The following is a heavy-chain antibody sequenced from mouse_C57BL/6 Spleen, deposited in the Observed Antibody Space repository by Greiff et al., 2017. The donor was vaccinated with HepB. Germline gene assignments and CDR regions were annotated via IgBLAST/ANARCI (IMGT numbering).Heavy chain of an antibody. D-gene: IGHD4-1*01. CDR1: GYTFTSYW. V-gene: IGHV1-64*01. CDR3: ARDWDGGVFDY. Sequence: QVHVKQPGAELVKPGASVKLSCKASGYTFTSYWMHWVKQRPGQGLEWIGMIHPNSGSTNYNEKFKSKATLTVDKSSSTAYMQLSSLTSEDSAVYYCARDWDGGVFDYWGQGTTLTVSS. J-gene: IGHJ2*01. CDR2: IHPNSGST.